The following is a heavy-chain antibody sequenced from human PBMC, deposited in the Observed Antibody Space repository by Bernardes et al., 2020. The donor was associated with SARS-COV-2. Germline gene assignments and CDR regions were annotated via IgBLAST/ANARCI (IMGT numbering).Heavy chain of an antibody. CDR2: LYYRGRT. CDR3: ARQDYGDLSAFDI. CDR1: GGSMRSSDYC. J-gene: IGHJ3*02. D-gene: IGHD4-17*01. Sequence: SQTLTSTCTVSGGSMRSSDYCWGWVRQPPGKGLEWIGILYYRGRTYYNLSLRSRVTISVDSSKNQFSLKLSSVTAADTAVYYCARQDYGDLSAFDIWGQGTMVTGSA. V-gene: IGHV4-39*01.